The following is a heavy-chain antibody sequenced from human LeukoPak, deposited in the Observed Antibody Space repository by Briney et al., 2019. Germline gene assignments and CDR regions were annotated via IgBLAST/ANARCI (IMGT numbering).Heavy chain of an antibody. CDR3: ARAPGMVTRPFDY. CDR1: GFTFSSYA. CDR2: ISGSGGST. Sequence: GGSLRLSCAASGFTFSSYAMSWVRQAPGKGLEWVSAISGSGGSTYYADSVKGRFTISRDNSKNTLYLQMNSLRAEDTAVYYCARAPGMVTRPFDYWGQGTLVTVSS. V-gene: IGHV3-23*01. D-gene: IGHD5-18*01. J-gene: IGHJ4*02.